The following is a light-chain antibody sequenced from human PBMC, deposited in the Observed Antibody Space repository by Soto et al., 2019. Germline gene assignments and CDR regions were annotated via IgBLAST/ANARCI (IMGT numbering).Light chain of an antibody. CDR1: QSINSF. Sequence: DIQMTQSPSSLSASEGDRVTITCRASQSINSFLNWYQQKSGKAPKLLIYDACTLQSGVPSRFSGSGSETEFTLTITNLQPDDFATYYCQQSYNTPFTFGPGTKVDVK. V-gene: IGKV1-39*01. CDR2: DAC. CDR3: QQSYNTPFT. J-gene: IGKJ3*01.